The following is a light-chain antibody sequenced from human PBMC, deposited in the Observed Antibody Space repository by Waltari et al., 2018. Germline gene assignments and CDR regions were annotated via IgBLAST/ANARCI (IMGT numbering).Light chain of an antibody. CDR1: SRDVGSYNL. CDR2: EGS. Sequence: QSALTQPASVSGSPGQSITVSCTGTSRDVGSYNLVPWYQQHPGKAPKRMIYEGSKRPSGVSNRFSGSKSGNTASLTISGLQAEDEADYYCCSYAGSSTLLFGGGTKVTVL. V-gene: IGLV2-23*01. CDR3: CSYAGSSTLL. J-gene: IGLJ2*01.